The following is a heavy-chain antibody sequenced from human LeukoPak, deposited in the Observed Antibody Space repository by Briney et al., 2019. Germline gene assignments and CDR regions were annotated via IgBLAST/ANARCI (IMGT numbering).Heavy chain of an antibody. CDR2: INSDGSST. J-gene: IGHJ4*02. CDR3: AKCYVMYSSSWYFDY. V-gene: IGHV3-74*01. Sequence: GGSLRLSCAASGFTFSSYWMHWVRQAPGKGLVWVSRINSDGSSTSYADSVKGRFTISRDNAKNTLYLQMNSLRAEDTAVYYCAKCYVMYSSSWYFDYWGQGTLVTVSS. CDR1: GFTFSSYW. D-gene: IGHD6-13*01.